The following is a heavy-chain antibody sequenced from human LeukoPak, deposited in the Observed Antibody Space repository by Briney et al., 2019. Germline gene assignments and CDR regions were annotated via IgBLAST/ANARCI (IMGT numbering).Heavy chain of an antibody. Sequence: PGRSLRLSCAASGFTFSSYGMHLVRQAPGKGLEWVAVISYDGSNKYYADSVKGRFTISRDNSKNTLYLQMNSLRAEDTAVYYCAKGYSYGLDYWGQGTLVTVSS. CDR3: AKGYSYGLDY. D-gene: IGHD5-18*01. CDR1: GFTFSSYG. CDR2: ISYDGSNK. J-gene: IGHJ4*02. V-gene: IGHV3-30*18.